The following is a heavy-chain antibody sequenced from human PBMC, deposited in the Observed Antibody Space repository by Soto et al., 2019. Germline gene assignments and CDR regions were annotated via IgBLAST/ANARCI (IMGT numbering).Heavy chain of an antibody. CDR2: IHWDDDK. V-gene: IGHV2-70*01. CDR1: GGSITSSYW. J-gene: IGHJ6*02. Sequence: TLSLTCTVSGGSITSSYWSWIRQSPGKALEWLALIHWDDDKYYSTSLKTRLTISKDTSKNQVVLTMTNMDPVDTATYYCARIRGYYYYYGMDVWGQGPRSPSP. CDR3: ARIRGYYYYYGMDV.